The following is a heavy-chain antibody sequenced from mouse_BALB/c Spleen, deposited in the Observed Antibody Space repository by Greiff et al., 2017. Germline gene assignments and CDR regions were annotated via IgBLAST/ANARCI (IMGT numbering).Heavy chain of an antibody. Sequence: VQLQQSGAGLVRPGSSVKISCKASGYAFSSYWLNWVKQRPGQGLEWIGQIYPGDGDTNYNGTFKGKATLTADKSSSTTYMQLSSLTSEDSAVFFYARFTKVVATGAYWGQGTLVTVSA. CDR1: GYAFSSYW. V-gene: IGHV1-80*01. CDR2: IYPGDGDT. D-gene: IGHD1-1*01. CDR3: ARFTKVVATGAY. J-gene: IGHJ3*01.